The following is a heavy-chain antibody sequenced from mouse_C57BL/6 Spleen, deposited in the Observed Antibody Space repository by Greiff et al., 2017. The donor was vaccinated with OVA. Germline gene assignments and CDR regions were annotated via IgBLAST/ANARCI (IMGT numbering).Heavy chain of an antibody. D-gene: IGHD1-1*01. CDR3: ARENGSSSFDY. CDR2: ISNLAYSI. CDR1: GFTFSDYG. Sequence: EVKLMESGGGLVQPGGSLKLSCAASGFTFSDYGMAWVRQAPRKGPEWVAFISNLAYSIYYADTVTGRFTISRENAKNTLYLEMSSLRSEDTAMYYCARENGSSSFDYWGQGTTLTVSS. V-gene: IGHV5-15*01. J-gene: IGHJ2*01.